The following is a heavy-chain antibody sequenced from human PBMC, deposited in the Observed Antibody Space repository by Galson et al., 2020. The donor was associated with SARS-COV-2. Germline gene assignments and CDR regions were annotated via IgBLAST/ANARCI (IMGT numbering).Heavy chain of an antibody. CDR1: GFTFSSYA. D-gene: IGHD3-10*01. CDR2: ISGSGGST. Sequence: GSLRLSCAASGFTFSSYAMSWVRQAPGKGLEWVSAISGSGGSTYYADSVKGRFTISRDNSKNTLYLQMNSLRAGDTAVYYCAKVRGGSGSCCPYYFFGVYVWGQEATFTFSS. V-gene: IGHV3-23*01. CDR3: AKVRGGSGSCCPYYFFGVYV. J-gene: IGHJ6*02.